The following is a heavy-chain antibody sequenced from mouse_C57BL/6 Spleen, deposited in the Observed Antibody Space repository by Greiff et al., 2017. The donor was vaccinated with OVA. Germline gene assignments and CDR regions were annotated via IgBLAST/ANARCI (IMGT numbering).Heavy chain of an antibody. J-gene: IGHJ1*03. CDR3: ARESYGNYWYFDV. D-gene: IGHD2-1*01. CDR1: GYTFTSYW. Sequence: QVQLKESGAELAKPGASVKLSCKASGYTFTSYWMHWVKQRPGQGLEWIGYINPSSGYTKYNQKFKDKATLTADKSSSTAYMQLSSLTYEDSAVYYCARESYGNYWYFDVWGTGTTVTVSS. V-gene: IGHV1-7*01. CDR2: INPSSGYT.